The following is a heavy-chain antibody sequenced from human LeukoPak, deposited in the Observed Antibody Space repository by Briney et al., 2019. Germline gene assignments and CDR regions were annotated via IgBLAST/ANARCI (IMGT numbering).Heavy chain of an antibody. Sequence: GGSLRLSCAASGFTFSSYWMSWVRQAPGKGLEWVANIKQDGSEKYYVDSVKGRFTISRDNAKNSLYLQMNSLRAEDTAVYYCARVKDTMVRGVRRFGYYMDVWGKGTTVTVSS. CDR2: IKQDGSEK. J-gene: IGHJ6*03. CDR1: GFTFSSYW. CDR3: ARVKDTMVRGVRRFGYYMDV. V-gene: IGHV3-7*01. D-gene: IGHD3-10*01.